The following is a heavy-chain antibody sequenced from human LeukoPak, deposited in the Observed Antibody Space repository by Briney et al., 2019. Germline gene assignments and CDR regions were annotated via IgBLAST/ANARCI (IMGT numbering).Heavy chain of an antibody. CDR3: ARGLRGHSPVDY. J-gene: IGHJ4*02. CDR2: INHSGST. D-gene: IGHD5-18*01. CDR1: GGSFSDYY. Sequence: SETLSLTCAVYGGSFSDYYWSWIRQPPGKGLEWIGEINHSGSTNYNPSLKSRVTISVDTSKNQFSLKLSSVTAADTAVYYCARGLRGHSPVDYWGQGTLVTVSS. V-gene: IGHV4-34*01.